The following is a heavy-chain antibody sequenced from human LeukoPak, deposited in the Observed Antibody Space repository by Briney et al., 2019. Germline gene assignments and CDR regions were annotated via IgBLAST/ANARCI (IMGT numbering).Heavy chain of an antibody. D-gene: IGHD5-18*01. J-gene: IGHJ4*02. CDR2: IYHSGST. Sequence: PSETLSLTCAVSGYSISSGYYWGWIRQPPGKGLEWIGSIYHSGSTYYNPSLKSRVTISVDTSKNQFSLKLSSVTAADTAVYYCARDRDSYGYSALGYWGQGTLVTVSS. V-gene: IGHV4-38-2*02. CDR1: GYSISSGYY. CDR3: ARDRDSYGYSALGY.